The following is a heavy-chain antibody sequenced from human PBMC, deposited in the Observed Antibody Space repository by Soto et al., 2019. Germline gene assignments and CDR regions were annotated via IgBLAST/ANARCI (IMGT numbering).Heavy chain of an antibody. CDR1: GFSFSDYY. Sequence: QVQLVESGGGLVKPGGSLRLSCAASGFSFSDYYMSWIRQAPGKGLECVSYISSRGSPMKYADSVKGRFTISRDNAKNSLYLQMNSLRAEDTAVYYCARVERGYSGYDFQWFFDLWGRGTLVTVSS. D-gene: IGHD5-12*01. CDR2: ISSRGSPM. J-gene: IGHJ2*01. CDR3: ARVERGYSGYDFQWFFDL. V-gene: IGHV3-11*01.